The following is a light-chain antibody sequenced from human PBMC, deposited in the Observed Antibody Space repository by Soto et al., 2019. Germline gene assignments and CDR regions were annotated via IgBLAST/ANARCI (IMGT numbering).Light chain of an antibody. J-gene: IGLJ1*01. CDR1: SSDVADYNY. CDR2: EVN. V-gene: IGLV2-14*01. Sequence: QSALTQPASVSGSPGQSLTISCTGASSDVADYNYVSWYQQLPGTVPKLMIYEVNNRPSGVSNRFSGSKSGNTASLTISGLQPEDEADYYCISYTSSNTYVFGTGTKLTVL. CDR3: ISYTSSNTYV.